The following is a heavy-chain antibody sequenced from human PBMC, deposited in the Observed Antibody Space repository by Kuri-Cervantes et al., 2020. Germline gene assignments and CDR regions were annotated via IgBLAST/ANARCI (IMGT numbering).Heavy chain of an antibody. CDR1: GGSFSGYY. CDR3: ARVESSGNFYYYMDV. CDR2: INHSGST. V-gene: IGHV4-34*01. Sequence: GPLRVSCAVYGGSFSGYYWSWIRQPPGKGLEWIGEINHSGSTNYNPSLKSRVTISVDKSNNQFSLKVSSVTAADTAVYYCARVESSGNFYYYMDVWGKGTTVTVSS. J-gene: IGHJ6*03.